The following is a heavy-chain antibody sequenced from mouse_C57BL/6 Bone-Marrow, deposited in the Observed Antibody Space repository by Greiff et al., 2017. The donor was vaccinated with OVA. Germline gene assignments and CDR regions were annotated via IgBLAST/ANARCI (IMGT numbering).Heavy chain of an antibody. CDR2: IYPGDGDT. V-gene: IGHV1-82*01. CDR1: GYAFSSSW. Sequence: QVQLQQSGPELVKPGASVKISCKASGYAFSSSWMNWVKQRPGKGLEWIGRIYPGDGDTNYNGKFKGKATLTADKSSSPAYMQLSSLTSEDSAVYFGARHEDGYYASYFDYWGQGTTLTVSS. J-gene: IGHJ2*01. CDR3: ARHEDGYYASYFDY. D-gene: IGHD2-3*01.